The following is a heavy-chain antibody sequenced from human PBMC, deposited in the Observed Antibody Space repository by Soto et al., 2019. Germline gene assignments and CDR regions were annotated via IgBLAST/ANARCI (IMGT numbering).Heavy chain of an antibody. V-gene: IGHV1-18*01. CDR3: ARGGQLGY. Sequence: QVKLVQSGAEVKKPGASVKVSCKASGYTFRNYGFSWVRQAPGQGLEWMGWISGYNGNTNYAERLQGRVTMTTATSTSTAYMELTNLRYDDTAVYYCARGGQLGYWGQGTPVTVAS. D-gene: IGHD6-6*01. CDR2: ISGYNGNT. J-gene: IGHJ4*02. CDR1: GYTFRNYG.